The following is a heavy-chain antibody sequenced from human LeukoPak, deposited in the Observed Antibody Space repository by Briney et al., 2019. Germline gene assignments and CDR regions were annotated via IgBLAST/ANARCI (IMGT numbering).Heavy chain of an antibody. CDR3: ARAAAQYYDFWSGYYAGDYYYYMDV. V-gene: IGHV4-38-2*02. D-gene: IGHD3-3*01. J-gene: IGHJ6*03. CDR2: IYHSGST. CDR1: GYSISSGYY. Sequence: SETLSLTCTVSGYSISSGYYWGWIRQPPGKGLEWIGSIYHSGSTYYNPSLKSRVTISVDTSKNQFSLKLSSVTAADAAVYYCARAAAQYYDFWSGYYAGDYYYYMDVWGKGTTVTVSS.